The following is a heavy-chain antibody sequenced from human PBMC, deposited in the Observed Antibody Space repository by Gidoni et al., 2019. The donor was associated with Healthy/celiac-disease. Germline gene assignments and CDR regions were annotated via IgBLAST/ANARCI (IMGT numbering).Heavy chain of an antibody. J-gene: IGHJ5*02. Sequence: QVQLQQWGAGLFKPSVTLSLTCAVDGGSFSGYYWSWIRQPPGLGLEWIGEINHSGSTNYNPSLKRRVTISVDTSKNQFSLKLSSVTAADTAVYYCARCLRNWFDPWGQGTLVTVS. D-gene: IGHD3-16*01. V-gene: IGHV4-34*01. CDR3: ARCLRNWFDP. CDR1: GGSFSGYY. CDR2: INHSGST.